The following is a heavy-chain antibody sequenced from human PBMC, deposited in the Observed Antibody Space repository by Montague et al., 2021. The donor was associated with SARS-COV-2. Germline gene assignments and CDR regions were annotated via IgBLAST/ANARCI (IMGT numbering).Heavy chain of an antibody. CDR1: GDSISTDNW. CDR3: ARGTKRVFTYDYDRSGYAIEY. CDR2: IYHTGST. V-gene: IGHV4-4*02. J-gene: IGHJ4*02. D-gene: IGHD3-22*01. Sequence: SETLSLTCVVSGDSISTDNWWTWVRLPPGKGLEWVGEIYHTGSTKYKPSLKSRVSMSVDKSWNQFSLRLTSVTAADTAVYYCARGTKRVFTYDYDRSGYAIEYGGQGTLVTVSS.